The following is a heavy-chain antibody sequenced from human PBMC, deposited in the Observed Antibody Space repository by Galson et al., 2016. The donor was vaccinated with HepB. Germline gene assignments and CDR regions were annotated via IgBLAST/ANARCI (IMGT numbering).Heavy chain of an antibody. CDR1: GFTFDEYA. Sequence: SLRLSCAASGFTFDEYAKHWVRQAPGKGLEWVSTISWNSGTIHYMDSVKGRFTTSRDNAKNSLYLQMDGLKTEDTTLYYCAKDMSAGAAASGCFDCWGQGTLVTVSS. J-gene: IGHJ4*02. CDR3: AKDMSAGAAASGCFDC. CDR2: ISWNSGTI. V-gene: IGHV3-9*01. D-gene: IGHD6-13*01.